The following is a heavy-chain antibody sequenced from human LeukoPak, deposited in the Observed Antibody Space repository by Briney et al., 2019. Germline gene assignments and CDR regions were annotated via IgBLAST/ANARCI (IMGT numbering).Heavy chain of an antibody. CDR2: INQDGSEK. CDR1: GFTFSTFW. J-gene: IGHJ4*02. D-gene: IGHD1-1*01. Sequence: GGSLRLSCAASGFTFSTFWMSWVRQAPGKGLEWVANINQDGSEKYYVDSMKGRFTVSRDNAKNSLYLQMDNLRAEDTAVYYCARGGTFVSDYWGQGTLVTVSS. CDR3: ARGGTFVSDY. V-gene: IGHV3-7*01.